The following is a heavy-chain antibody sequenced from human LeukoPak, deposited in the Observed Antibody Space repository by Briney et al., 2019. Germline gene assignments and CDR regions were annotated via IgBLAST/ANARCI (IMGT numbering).Heavy chain of an antibody. J-gene: IGHJ4*02. CDR1: GGSISSGGYY. Sequence: KSSETLSLTCTVSGGSISSGGYYWSWIRQHPGKGLEWIGYIYYSGSTYYNPSLKSRVTISVDTSKNQFSLKLSSVTAADTAVYFCRAMAVRGAGNDYWGQGTLVTVSS. CDR2: IYYSGST. V-gene: IGHV4-31*03. D-gene: IGHD3-10*01. CDR3: RAMAVRGAGNDY.